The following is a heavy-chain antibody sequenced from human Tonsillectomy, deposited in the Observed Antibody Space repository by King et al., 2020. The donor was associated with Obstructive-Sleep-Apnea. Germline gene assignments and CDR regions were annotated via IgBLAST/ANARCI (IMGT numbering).Heavy chain of an antibody. V-gene: IGHV1-8*01. D-gene: IGHD1-26*01. Sequence: QLVQSGAEVKKPGASVKVSCKASGYTFTSYDINWVRQATGQGLERRGWMNPNSGKTGYAQKFQGRVTITRNTSISTAYMELSSLGSEDTAVYYCARRMEKVGAPSIGMDDWGQGTPVTVSS. CDR1: GYTFTSYD. CDR2: MNPNSGKT. CDR3: ARRMEKVGAPSIGMDD. J-gene: IGHJ4*02.